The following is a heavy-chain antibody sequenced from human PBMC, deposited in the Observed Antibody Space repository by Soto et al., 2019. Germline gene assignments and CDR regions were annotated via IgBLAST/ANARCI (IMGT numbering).Heavy chain of an antibody. J-gene: IGHJ3*02. CDR1: GYTFTGYY. V-gene: IGHV1-2*02. CDR3: ARAPGPTDAFDI. Sequence: ASVKVSCKASGYTFTGYYMHCVRQAPGQGLEWMGWINPNSGGTNYAQKFQGRVTMTRDTSISTAYMELSRLRSDDTAVYYCARAPGPTDAFDIWGQGTMVTVSS. CDR2: INPNSGGT.